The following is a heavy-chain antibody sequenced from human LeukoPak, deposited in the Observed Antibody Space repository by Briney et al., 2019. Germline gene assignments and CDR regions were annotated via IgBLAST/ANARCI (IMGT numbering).Heavy chain of an antibody. Sequence: GGSLRLSCTASGFTFSSYAMSWVRQAPGKGLEWVSAISGSGGSTYYADSVKGRFTISRDNSKNTLYLQMNSLKAEDTAVYYFAKEGSSSSNFDYWGQGTLVTVSS. CDR2: ISGSGGST. CDR3: AKEGSSSSNFDY. CDR1: GFTFSSYA. D-gene: IGHD6-6*01. J-gene: IGHJ4*02. V-gene: IGHV3-23*01.